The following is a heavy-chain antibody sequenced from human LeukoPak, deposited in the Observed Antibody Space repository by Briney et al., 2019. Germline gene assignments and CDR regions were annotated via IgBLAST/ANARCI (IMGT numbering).Heavy chain of an antibody. V-gene: IGHV3-7*05. CDR1: GFTFSSSW. CDR2: TDQDGSEK. CDR3: ARTLRCSGGSCSASVDY. J-gene: IGHJ4*02. D-gene: IGHD2-15*01. Sequence: GGSLRLSCAASGFTFSSSWMNWVRQAPGKGLEWVAYTDQDGSEKYYVDSVKGRFTISRDNTKNSLYLQMNSLRAEDTAVYYCARTLRCSGGSCSASVDYWGQGTLVTVSS.